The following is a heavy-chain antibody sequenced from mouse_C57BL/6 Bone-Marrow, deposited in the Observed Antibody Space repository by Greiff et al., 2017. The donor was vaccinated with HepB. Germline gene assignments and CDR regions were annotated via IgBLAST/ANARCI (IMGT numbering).Heavy chain of an antibody. CDR1: GYAFSSYW. V-gene: IGHV1-80*01. D-gene: IGHD1-1*01. J-gene: IGHJ2*01. CDR2: IYPGDGDT. Sequence: QVQLQQSGAELVKPGASVKISCKASGYAFSSYWMNWVKQRPGKGLEWIGQIYPGDGDTNYNGKFKGKATLTADKSSSTAYMQLSSLTSEDSAVYFCARSGLYYYGSCYPHYWGQGTTLAVSS. CDR3: ARSGLYYYGSCYPHY.